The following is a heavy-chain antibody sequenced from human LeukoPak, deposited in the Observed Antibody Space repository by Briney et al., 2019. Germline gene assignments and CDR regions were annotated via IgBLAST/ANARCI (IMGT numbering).Heavy chain of an antibody. CDR1: GGSISSSSYY. CDR3: AGEDY. J-gene: IGHJ4*02. D-gene: IGHD3-10*01. CDR2: IYYRGST. V-gene: IGHV4-39*01. Sequence: SETLSLTCTVSGGSISSSSYYWGWIRQPPGKGLEWIGRIYYRGSTYYNPALKSRVTISVDTSKNQFSPKLSSVTAADTAVYYCAGEDYWGQGTLVTVSS.